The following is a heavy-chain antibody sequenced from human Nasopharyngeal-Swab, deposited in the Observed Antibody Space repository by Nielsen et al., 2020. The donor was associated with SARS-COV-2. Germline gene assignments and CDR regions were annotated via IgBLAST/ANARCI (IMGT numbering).Heavy chain of an antibody. V-gene: IGHV3-21*01. J-gene: IGHJ5*02. D-gene: IGHD6-19*01. Sequence: GGSLRLSCAASGFTFSSYSMNWVRQAPGKGLEWVSSISSSSSYIYYADSVKGRFTISRDNAKNSLYLQMNSLRAEDTAVYYCARGGRPGYSSGWLEGNWFDPWGQGTLVTVSS. CDR1: GFTFSSYS. CDR2: ISSSSSYI. CDR3: ARGGRPGYSSGWLEGNWFDP.